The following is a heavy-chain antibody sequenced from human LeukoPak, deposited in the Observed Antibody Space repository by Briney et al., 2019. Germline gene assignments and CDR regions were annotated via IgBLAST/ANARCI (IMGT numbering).Heavy chain of an antibody. D-gene: IGHD3-10*01. CDR2: INHSGST. J-gene: IGHJ4*02. Sequence: SETLSLTCAVYGGSFSGYYWSWIRQPPGKGLEWIGEINHSGSTNYNPSLKSRVTISVDTSKNQFSLKLSSVTAADTAVYYCARGRDMVRGVIRYYFDYWGQGTLVTVSS. V-gene: IGHV4-34*01. CDR1: GGSFSGYY. CDR3: ARGRDMVRGVIRYYFDY.